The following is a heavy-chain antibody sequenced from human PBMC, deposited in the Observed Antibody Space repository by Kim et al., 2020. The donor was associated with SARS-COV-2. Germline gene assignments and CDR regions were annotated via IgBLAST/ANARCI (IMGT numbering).Heavy chain of an antibody. CDR3: ARGTRQWLVRGPCYYYM. Sequence: SETLSLTCAVYGGSFSGYYWSWIRQPPGKGLEWIGEINHSGSTNYNPSLKSRVTISVDTSKNQFSLKLSSVTAADTAVYYCARGTRQWLVRGPCYYYM. CDR1: GGSFSGYY. D-gene: IGHD6-19*01. V-gene: IGHV4-34*01. CDR2: INHSGST. J-gene: IGHJ6*03.